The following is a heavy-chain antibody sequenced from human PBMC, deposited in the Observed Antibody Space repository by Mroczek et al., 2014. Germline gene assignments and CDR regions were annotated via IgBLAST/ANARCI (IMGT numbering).Heavy chain of an antibody. CDR2: IYYSGST. CDR3: ASFPLGSIAARD. CDR1: GGSISSYY. V-gene: IGHV4-59*01. Sequence: QVQLQQSGPGLVKPSETLSLTCTVSGGSISSYYWSWIRQPPGKGLEWIGYIYYSGSTNYNPSLKSRVTISVDTSKNQFSLKLSSVTAADTAVYYCASFPLGSIAARDWGQGTLVTVSS. J-gene: IGHJ4*02. D-gene: IGHD6-6*01.